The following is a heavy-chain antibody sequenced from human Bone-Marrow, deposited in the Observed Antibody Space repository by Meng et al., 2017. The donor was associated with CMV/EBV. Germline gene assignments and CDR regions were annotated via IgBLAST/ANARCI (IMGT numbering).Heavy chain of an antibody. CDR3: ASPGTYTKLQT. D-gene: IGHD1-14*01. CDR1: GFTFFSAYT. V-gene: IGHV3-21*01. Sequence: GESLKISCAASGFTFFSAYTMHWVRQAPGKGLEWVASISTGSGYIYYAESVKGRFTISRDNAKNSLHLLMNSLRGNDTAIYYCASPGTYTKLQTWGQGTLVTVSS. CDR2: ISTGSGYI. J-gene: IGHJ5*02.